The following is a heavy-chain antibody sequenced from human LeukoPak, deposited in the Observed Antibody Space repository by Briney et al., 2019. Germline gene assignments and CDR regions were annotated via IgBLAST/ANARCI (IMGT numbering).Heavy chain of an antibody. D-gene: IGHD5-18*01. J-gene: IGHJ5*02. V-gene: IGHV4-39*01. CDR2: IYYSGST. CDR1: GGSISSSSYY. CDR3: ARAPYSYGYGWFDP. Sequence: SETLSLTCTVSGGSISSSSYYWGWIRQPPGKGLEWIGSIYYSGSTYYNPSLKSRVTISVDTSKNQFSLKLSSVTAADTAVYYCARAPYSYGYGWFDPWGQGTLVTVSS.